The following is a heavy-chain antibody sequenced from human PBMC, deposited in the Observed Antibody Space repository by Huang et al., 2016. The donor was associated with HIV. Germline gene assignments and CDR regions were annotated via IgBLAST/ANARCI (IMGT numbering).Heavy chain of an antibody. Sequence: LQLQESGPGLVKPSETLSLTCTVSGASIDSSNYYWGWIRQPPGKGLEWIGSIHYSGSPRYNPSLESRVTISLETSRNQFSLKLSSVDATETAVYYCARHWWLNSYFDFWGQGALVTVSS. J-gene: IGHJ4*02. V-gene: IGHV4-39*01. CDR3: ARHWWLNSYFDF. CDR1: GASIDSSNYY. D-gene: IGHD2-8*02. CDR2: IHYSGSP.